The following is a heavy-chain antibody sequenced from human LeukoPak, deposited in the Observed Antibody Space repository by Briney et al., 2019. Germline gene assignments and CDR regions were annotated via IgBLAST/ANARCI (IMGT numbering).Heavy chain of an antibody. CDR1: GGTFSSYA. Sequence: SVKVSCKASGGTFSSYAISWVRQAPGQGLEWMGGIIPIFGTANYAQKFQGRVTITADESTSTAYMELSSLRSGDTAVYYCASPRADCSSTSCSDLRFDPWGQGTLVTVSS. D-gene: IGHD2-2*01. CDR3: ASPRADCSSTSCSDLRFDP. J-gene: IGHJ5*02. CDR2: IIPIFGTA. V-gene: IGHV1-69*13.